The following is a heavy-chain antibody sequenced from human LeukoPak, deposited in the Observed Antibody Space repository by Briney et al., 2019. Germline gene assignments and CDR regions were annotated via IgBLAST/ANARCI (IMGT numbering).Heavy chain of an antibody. Sequence: GGSLRLSCAASGFTFSSYSMNWVRQAPGKGLEWVSSISSSSSYIYYADSVKGRFTISRDNAKNSLYLQMNSLRAEDTAVYYCARASHNTIFGVVLPVEAFDIWGQGTMVTVSS. CDR1: GFTFSSYS. CDR2: ISSSSSYI. V-gene: IGHV3-21*01. J-gene: IGHJ3*02. D-gene: IGHD3-3*01. CDR3: ARASHNTIFGVVLPVEAFDI.